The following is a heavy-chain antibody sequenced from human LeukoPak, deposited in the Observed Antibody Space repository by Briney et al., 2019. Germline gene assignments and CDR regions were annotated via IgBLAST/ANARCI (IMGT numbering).Heavy chain of an antibody. J-gene: IGHJ4*02. CDR3: ARGHSTGCFDY. CDR2: INSGGSDS. Sequence: GGSLRLSCAASGFAFSSYWIHWVRQAPGKGLVWVSRINSGGSDSIYADSVKGRFTISRDNAQNTVYLQMNSLRAEDTAIYYCARGHSTGCFDYWGQGTLVTVSS. D-gene: IGHD1-14*01. CDR1: GFAFSSYW. V-gene: IGHV3-74*01.